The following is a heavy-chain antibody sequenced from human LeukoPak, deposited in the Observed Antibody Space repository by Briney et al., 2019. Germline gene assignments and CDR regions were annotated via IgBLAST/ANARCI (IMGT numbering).Heavy chain of an antibody. Sequence: GGSLRLSCAASGFTVSNNYMSWVRQAPGKGLEWVSVIYSDDSTYYADSVKGRFTISRDNSKNTLYLQMNSLRAEDTAVYYCARDRSELCSDYWGQGTLVTVSS. CDR2: IYSDDST. V-gene: IGHV3-66*01. D-gene: IGHD2-21*01. J-gene: IGHJ4*02. CDR3: ARDRSELCSDY. CDR1: GFTVSNNY.